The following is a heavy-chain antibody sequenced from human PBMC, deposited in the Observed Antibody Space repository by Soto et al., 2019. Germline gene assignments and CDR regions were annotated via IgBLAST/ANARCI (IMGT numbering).Heavy chain of an antibody. CDR3: ERLGGYGDPVQWFEP. D-gene: IGHD4-17*01. J-gene: IGHJ5*02. CDR1: GGSISSYY. Sequence: SETLSLTCSVSGGSISSYYWSWIRQPPGKGLEWIGYIYYSGSTNYNPSLKSRLTISVDTSKNQFSLKLRSVTAADTAVYYCERLGGYGDPVQWFEPWGQGTLVTVSS. CDR2: IYYSGST. V-gene: IGHV4-59*08.